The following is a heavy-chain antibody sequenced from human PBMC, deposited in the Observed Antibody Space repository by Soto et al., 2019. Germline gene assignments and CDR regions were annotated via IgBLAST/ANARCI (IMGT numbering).Heavy chain of an antibody. CDR3: ARAVTWGLDV. V-gene: IGHV3-48*02. Sequence: EVQLVESGGGLVQPGGSLRLSCAASGFTFSLYSMSWVRQAPGKGLEWVSYISRSSTGIHYADSVKGRFTISRDDATNSMHLQMNSLRDVDTAVYYCARAVTWGLDVWGQGTKVSISS. CDR2: ISRSSTGI. J-gene: IGHJ6*02. CDR1: GFTFSLYS. D-gene: IGHD3-10*01.